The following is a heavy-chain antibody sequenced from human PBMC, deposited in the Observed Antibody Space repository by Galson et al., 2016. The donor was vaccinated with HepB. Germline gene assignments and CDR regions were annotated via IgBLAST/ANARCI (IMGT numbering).Heavy chain of an antibody. CDR2: TVVGNGHT. CDR1: GFTFRNSA. V-gene: IGHV1-58*01. D-gene: IGHD3-9*01. Sequence: SVKVSCKASGFTFRNSAVQWVRQARGQRLEWIGWTVVGNGHTKYAQNFQERVSITRDMSTSTAYMELSSLRSEDTAVYFCAAALYYDILTGYYSDEYWGQGLLVIVAS. CDR3: AAALYYDILTGYYSDEY. J-gene: IGHJ4*02.